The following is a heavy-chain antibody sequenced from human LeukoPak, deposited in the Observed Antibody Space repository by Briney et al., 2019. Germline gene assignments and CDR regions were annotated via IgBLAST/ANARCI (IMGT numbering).Heavy chain of an antibody. V-gene: IGHV4-38-2*02. CDR1: GYSISSAY. D-gene: IGHD5-18*01. J-gene: IGHJ4*02. CDR3: ARVNTVMATFDY. CDR2: ISHSGST. Sequence: PSETLSLTCTVPGYSISSAYGGWIGQPPGKGLEWIATISHSGSTYYNPSLKSRVTISGDTSQSQYSLKLSSVTAADTAVYYCARVNTVMATFDYWGQGTLVTVSS.